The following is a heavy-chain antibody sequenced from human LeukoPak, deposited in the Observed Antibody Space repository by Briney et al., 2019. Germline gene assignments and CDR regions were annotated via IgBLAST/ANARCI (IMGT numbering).Heavy chain of an antibody. CDR1: GFTFSSYA. D-gene: IGHD6-13*01. J-gene: IGHJ5*02. V-gene: IGHV3-64D*06. CDR3: VKDPSYNIAAAKPWFDP. Sequence: GGSLRLSCSASGFTFSSYAMHWVRQAPGKGLEYVSAISGNGGSTYYADSVKGRFAISRDNSKNTLYLQMSSLRAEDTAVYYCVKDPSYNIAAAKPWFDPWGQGTLVTVSS. CDR2: ISGNGGST.